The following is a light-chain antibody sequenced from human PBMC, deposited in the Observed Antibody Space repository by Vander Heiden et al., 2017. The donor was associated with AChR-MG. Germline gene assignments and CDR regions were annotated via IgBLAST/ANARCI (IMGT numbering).Light chain of an antibody. CDR2: DAS. J-gene: IGKJ4*01. CDR3: QHRSNSLT. Sequence: DIVFTQSPATLSVCQRESATRYGRDSQSVSINLAWYQQRTGQAPLLLIYDASNRATGLPARLSGSGSGTDFTITISSLEPVEFAVYYCQHRSNSLTFGGGTKVEIK. V-gene: IGKV3-11*01. CDR1: QSVSIN.